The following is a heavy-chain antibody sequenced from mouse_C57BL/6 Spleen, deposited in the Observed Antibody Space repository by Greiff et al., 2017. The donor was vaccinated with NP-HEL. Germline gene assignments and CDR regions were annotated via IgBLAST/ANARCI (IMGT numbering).Heavy chain of an antibody. Sequence: QVQLKQPGAELVMPGASVKLSCKASGYTFTSYWMHWVKQRPGQGLEWIGEIDPSDSYTNYNQKFKGKSTLTVDKSSSTAYMQLSSLTSEDAAVDYCTIPTVVAAKEDGGQGTSVTVSS. CDR1: GYTFTSYW. D-gene: IGHD1-1*01. CDR3: TIPTVVAAKED. CDR2: IDPSDSYT. J-gene: IGHJ4*01. V-gene: IGHV1-69*01.